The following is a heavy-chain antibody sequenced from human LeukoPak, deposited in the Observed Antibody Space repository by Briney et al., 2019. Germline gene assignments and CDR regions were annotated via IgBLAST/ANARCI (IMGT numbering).Heavy chain of an antibody. CDR3: ARHTLAAAFDY. CDR2: IYYSGST. CDR1: GGTISSYY. J-gene: IGHJ4*02. D-gene: IGHD6-19*01. V-gene: IGHV4-59*08. Sequence: SDTLSLTCTASGGTISSYYWSWIRQPPGQGLEWIGYIYYSGSTNNNPSLKSRVTISVDTSKNQFSLKLSSVTAADTAVYYCARHTLAAAFDYWGQGTLVTVSS.